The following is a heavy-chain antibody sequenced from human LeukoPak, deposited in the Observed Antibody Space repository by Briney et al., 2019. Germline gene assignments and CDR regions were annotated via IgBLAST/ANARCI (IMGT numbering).Heavy chain of an antibody. CDR1: GFTFSTYW. Sequence: PGRSLRLSFAASGFTFSTYWMHSVRHAPGNGLVWVSRIKSDGSTNYAASVKGRFTISRDNAKNTGSLQMNSLRAEETGVYYCARAPSEIGGYYPEYFRHWGQGTLVTVSS. D-gene: IGHD3-22*01. CDR3: ARAPSEIGGYYPEYFRH. CDR2: IKSDGST. V-gene: IGHV3-74*01. J-gene: IGHJ1*01.